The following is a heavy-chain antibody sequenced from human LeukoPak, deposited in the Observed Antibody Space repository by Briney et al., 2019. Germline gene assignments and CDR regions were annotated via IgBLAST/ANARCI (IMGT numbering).Heavy chain of an antibody. J-gene: IGHJ4*02. CDR3: SRHSRGRWYVFDY. V-gene: IGHV3-74*01. D-gene: IGHD6-13*01. CDR1: GFTFSTYW. Sequence: GESLRLSCAASGFTFSTYWMHWVRQAPGKGLLWVARINTDGSSTLYADSVKGRFTISRDNSNNTLYMQMNSLRAEDTAVYYCSRHSRGRWYVFDYWGQGTLVTVSS. CDR2: INTDGSST.